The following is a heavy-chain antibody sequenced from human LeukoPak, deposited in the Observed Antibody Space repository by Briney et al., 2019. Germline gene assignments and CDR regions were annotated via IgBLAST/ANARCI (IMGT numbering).Heavy chain of an antibody. CDR3: AKGGSSWYYFDY. V-gene: IGHV3-23*01. D-gene: IGHD6-13*01. CDR1: GFTFSSYA. CDR2: ISGRGGST. J-gene: IGHJ4*02. Sequence: GGSLRLSCAASGFTFSSYAMSWVRQAPGKGLGWVSAISGRGGSTYYADSVKGRFTISRDNSKNTLYLQMNSLRAEDTAVYYCAKGGSSWYYFDYWGQGTLVTV.